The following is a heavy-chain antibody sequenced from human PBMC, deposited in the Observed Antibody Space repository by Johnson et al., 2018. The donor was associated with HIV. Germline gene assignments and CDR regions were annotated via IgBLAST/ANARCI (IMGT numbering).Heavy chain of an antibody. CDR3: ARVSSSTISVAGNPFDI. D-gene: IGHD6-19*01. V-gene: IGHV3-48*04. J-gene: IGHJ3*02. Sequence: VLLVESGGGVVQPGRSLRLSCAASGFTFSSYGMHWVRQAPGKGLEWVSYISSSGSTIYYADSVKGRFTISRDNAKNSLYLQMNSLRPDDTAVYYCARVSSSTISVAGNPFDIWGQGTVVTVSS. CDR2: ISSSGSTI. CDR1: GFTFSSYG.